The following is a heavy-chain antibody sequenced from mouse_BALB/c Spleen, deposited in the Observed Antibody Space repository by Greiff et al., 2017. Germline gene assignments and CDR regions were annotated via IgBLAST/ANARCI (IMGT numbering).Heavy chain of an antibody. Sequence: EVKVEESGGGLVQPGGSLKLSCAASGFTFSSYGMSWVRQTPDKRLELVATINSNGGSTYYPDSVKGRFTISRDNAKNTLYLQMSSLKSEDTAMYYCARDGEVRRNWYFDVWGAGTTVTVSS. J-gene: IGHJ1*01. CDR3: ARDGEVRRNWYFDV. CDR2: INSNGGST. V-gene: IGHV5-6-3*01. D-gene: IGHD2-14*01. CDR1: GFTFSSYG.